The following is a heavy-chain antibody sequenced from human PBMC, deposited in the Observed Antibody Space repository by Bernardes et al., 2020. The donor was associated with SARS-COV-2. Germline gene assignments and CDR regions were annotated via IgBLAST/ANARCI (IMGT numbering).Heavy chain of an antibody. Sequence: GGSLRLSCAASGFTFSIYALSWVLPAPGKGLEWVSGICGSCGATHYADSVAGRFTISWDNSRNTLYLHMSSQRAEDTAVYYFAKDIFHPYCGGDCYTRGTPDDYWCQGTLVTGSS. CDR2: ICGSCGAT. J-gene: IGHJ4*02. D-gene: IGHD2-21*02. CDR3: AKDIFHPYCGGDCYTRGTPDDY. CDR1: GFTFSIYA. V-gene: IGHV3-23*01.